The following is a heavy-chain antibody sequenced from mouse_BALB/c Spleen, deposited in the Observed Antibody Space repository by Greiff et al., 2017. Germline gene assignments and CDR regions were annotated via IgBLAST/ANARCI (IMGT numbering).Heavy chain of an antibody. J-gene: IGHJ3*01. CDR2: ISYDGSN. CDR1: GYSITSGYY. CDR3: AFYDYGVAY. V-gene: IGHV3-6*02. D-gene: IGHD2-4*01. Sequence: EVQLVESGPGLVKPSQSLSLTCSVTGYSITSGYYWNWIRQFPGNKLEWMGYISYDGSNNYNPSLKNRISITRDTSKNQFFLKLNSVTTEDTATYYCAFYDYGVAYWGQGTLVTVSA.